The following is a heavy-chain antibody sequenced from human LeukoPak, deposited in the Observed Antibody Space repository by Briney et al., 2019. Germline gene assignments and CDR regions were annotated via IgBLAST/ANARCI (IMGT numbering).Heavy chain of an antibody. Sequence: SETLSLTCAVYGGSFSDYYWSWIRQPPGKGLEWIGEINHSGSTNYNPSLKSRVTISVDTSKNQFSLKLSSVTAADTAVYYCARGASYSSGWLPKYFQHWGQGTLVTVSS. V-gene: IGHV4-34*01. J-gene: IGHJ1*01. CDR3: ARGASYSSGWLPKYFQH. CDR2: INHSGST. CDR1: GGSFSDYY. D-gene: IGHD6-19*01.